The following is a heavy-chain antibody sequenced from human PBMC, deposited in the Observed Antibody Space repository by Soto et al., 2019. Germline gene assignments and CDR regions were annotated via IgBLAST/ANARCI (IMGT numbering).Heavy chain of an antibody. J-gene: IGHJ4*02. D-gene: IGHD6-13*01. CDR3: AKDRMGRSGRLAAAGTFDY. CDR1: GFTFSSYA. V-gene: IGHV3-23*01. Sequence: EVQLLESGGGLVQPGGSLRLSCEASGFTFSSYAMSWVRQAPGKGLEWVSSITGSGGSTYYADSVKGRFTISRDNSKNTLYLQMNSQSAEDTDVYYCAKDRMGRSGRLAAAGTFDYWGQGTLVTVSS. CDR2: ITGSGGST.